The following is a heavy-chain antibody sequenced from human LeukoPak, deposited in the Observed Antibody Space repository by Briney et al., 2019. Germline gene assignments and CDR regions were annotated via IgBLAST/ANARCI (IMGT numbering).Heavy chain of an antibody. CDR3: ARVRSSRAFDY. CDR2: IYHSGTT. J-gene: IGHJ4*02. Sequence: SETLSLTCAVSGVSISTSNWWRWVRQPPGKGLEWIGEIYHSGTTNYNPSLKSRVTISVDKSKNQFSLNLMSVTAADTAVYYCARVRSSRAFDYWGQGTLVTVSS. D-gene: IGHD1-26*01. CDR1: GVSISTSNW. V-gene: IGHV4-4*02.